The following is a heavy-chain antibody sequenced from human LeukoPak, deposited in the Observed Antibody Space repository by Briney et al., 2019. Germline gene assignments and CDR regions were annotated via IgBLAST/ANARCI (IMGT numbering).Heavy chain of an antibody. J-gene: IGHJ4*02. CDR2: LHNSGTT. D-gene: IGHD3-10*01. CDR3: ARRYYYNLGSFPFDF. V-gene: IGHV4-34*01. CDR1: GEPLSAYF. Sequence: SETLSLTRAVSGEPLSAYFPSWIRESSGKGLEWIGELHNSGTTNYNPSLNSRVTISEDTSKNHFYLNLSSVTAADTAVYYCARRYYYNLGSFPFDFWGQGTLVTVSS.